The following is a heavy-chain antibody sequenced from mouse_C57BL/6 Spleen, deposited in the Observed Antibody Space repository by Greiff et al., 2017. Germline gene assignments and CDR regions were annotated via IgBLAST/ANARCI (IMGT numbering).Heavy chain of an antibody. J-gene: IGHJ4*01. Sequence: VQLQQSGPELVKPGASVKLPCKASGYTFTDYNMDWVKQSHGKSLEWIGDINPNNGGTIYNQKFKGKATLTVDKSSSTAYMELRSLTSEDTAVYYCARRGNYAFCYAIDYWGQGTSVTVSS. V-gene: IGHV1-18*01. D-gene: IGHD2-1*01. CDR3: ARRGNYAFCYAIDY. CDR1: GYTFTDYN. CDR2: INPNNGGT.